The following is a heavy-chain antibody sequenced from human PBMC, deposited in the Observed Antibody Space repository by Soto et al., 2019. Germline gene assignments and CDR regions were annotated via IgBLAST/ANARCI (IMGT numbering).Heavy chain of an antibody. Sequence: GGSLRLSCAASGFTFNTYAMSWVRQAPGKGLEWVSGFRDSTGDTYYADSVKGRFTISRDSSKDTLYLQLNSLRAEATAIYYCAKDGEGFGHYFDYWGQGALVTVSS. CDR2: FRDSTGDT. V-gene: IGHV3-23*01. D-gene: IGHD3-10*01. CDR3: AKDGEGFGHYFDY. CDR1: GFTFNTYA. J-gene: IGHJ4*02.